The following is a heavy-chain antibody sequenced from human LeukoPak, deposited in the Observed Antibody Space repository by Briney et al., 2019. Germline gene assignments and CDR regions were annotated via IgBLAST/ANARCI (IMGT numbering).Heavy chain of an antibody. D-gene: IGHD3-22*01. CDR3: ASPAPTNYYDSSGYYGFDY. V-gene: IGHV5-51*01. CDR1: GYSFTSYW. Sequence: GESLKISCKGSGYSFTSYWIGWVRQMPGKGLEWMGIIYPGDSDTRYSPSFQGQVTISADKSISTAYLQWSSLKASDTAMYYCASPAPTNYYDSSGYYGFDYWGQGTLVTVSS. CDR2: IYPGDSDT. J-gene: IGHJ4*02.